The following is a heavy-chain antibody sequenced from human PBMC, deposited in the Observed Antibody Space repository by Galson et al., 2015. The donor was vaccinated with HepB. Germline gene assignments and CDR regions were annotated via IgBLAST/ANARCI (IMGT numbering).Heavy chain of an antibody. Sequence: SLRLSCAASGFTFSSYSMNWVRQAPGKGLEWVSSISSSSYIYYADSVKGRFTISRDNAKNSLYLQMNSLRAEDTAVYYCARGADSSDAFDIWGQGTMVTVSS. D-gene: IGHD3-22*01. CDR3: ARGADSSDAFDI. CDR2: ISSSSYI. CDR1: GFTFSSYS. V-gene: IGHV3-21*01. J-gene: IGHJ3*02.